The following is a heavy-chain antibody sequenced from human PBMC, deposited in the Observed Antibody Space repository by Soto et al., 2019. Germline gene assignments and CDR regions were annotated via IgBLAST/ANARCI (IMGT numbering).Heavy chain of an antibody. J-gene: IGHJ4*02. CDR2: INHSGST. CDR3: TRGLFSGSSYSGSWYYFDS. D-gene: IGHD1-26*01. CDR1: GGSFSGYY. V-gene: IGHV4-34*01. Sequence: PSETLSLTCAVYGGSFSGYYWTWIRQPPGTGLEWIGEINHSGSTNYNPSLKNRVTISTMSNNKFSLELSSVTAADTAVYYCTRGLFSGSSYSGSWYYFDSWGQGTMVTVSS.